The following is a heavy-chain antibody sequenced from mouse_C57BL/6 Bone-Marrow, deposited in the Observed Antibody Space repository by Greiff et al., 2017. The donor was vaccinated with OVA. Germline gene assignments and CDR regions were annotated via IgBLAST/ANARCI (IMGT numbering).Heavy chain of an antibody. V-gene: IGHV1-81*01. Sequence: QVQLQQSGAELARPGASVKLSCKASGYTFTSYGISWVKQRTGQGLEWIGEIYPRSGNTYYNEKFKGKATLTADKSSSTAYMELRSLTSEDAAVYFCARKGGKGGYYFDYWGQGTTLTVSS. CDR1: GYTFTSYG. CDR2: IYPRSGNT. D-gene: IGHD1-1*02. J-gene: IGHJ2*01. CDR3: ARKGGKGGYYFDY.